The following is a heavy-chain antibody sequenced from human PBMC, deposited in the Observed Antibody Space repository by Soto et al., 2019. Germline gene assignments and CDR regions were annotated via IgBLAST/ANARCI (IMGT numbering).Heavy chain of an antibody. CDR1: GGSFSGYY. CDR2: INHSGST. Sequence: SETLSLTCAVYGGSFSGYYWSWIRQPPGKGLEWIGEINHSGSTNYNPSLKSRVTISVDTSKNQFSLKLSSVTAADTAVYYCARRRASIAAAGSQLFDYWGKGTLVTVSS. CDR3: ARRRASIAAAGSQLFDY. D-gene: IGHD6-13*01. J-gene: IGHJ4*02. V-gene: IGHV4-34*01.